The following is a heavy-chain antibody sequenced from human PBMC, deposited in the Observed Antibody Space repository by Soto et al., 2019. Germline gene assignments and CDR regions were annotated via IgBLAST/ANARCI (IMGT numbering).Heavy chain of an antibody. Sequence: GGSLRLSCAASGFAFSRYAMSWVRQAPGKGLEWVSGMGGSVDSISYAESVKGRFTISSDYSTNTLYLQMNSLQPEDTAVYYCARDQISGWYDNWGPGTLVTVSS. V-gene: IGHV3-23*01. CDR1: GFAFSRYA. D-gene: IGHD6-19*01. CDR3: ARDQISGWYDN. CDR2: MGGSVDSI. J-gene: IGHJ5*02.